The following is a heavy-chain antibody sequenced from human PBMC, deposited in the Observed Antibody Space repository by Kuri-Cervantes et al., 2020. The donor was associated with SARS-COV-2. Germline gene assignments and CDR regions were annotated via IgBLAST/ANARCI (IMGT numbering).Heavy chain of an antibody. CDR2: ISYDGSNK. D-gene: IGHD6-6*01. CDR1: GFTFSSYA. J-gene: IGHJ6*02. V-gene: IGHV3-30-3*01. Sequence: GESLKISCAASGFTFSSYAMHWVRQAPGKGLEWVAVISYDGSNKYYADSVKGRFTISRDNSKNTLYLQMNSLRAEDTAVYYCASGDSSSSWNGYYYYGMDVWGPGTTVTVSS. CDR3: ASGDSSSSWNGYYYYGMDV.